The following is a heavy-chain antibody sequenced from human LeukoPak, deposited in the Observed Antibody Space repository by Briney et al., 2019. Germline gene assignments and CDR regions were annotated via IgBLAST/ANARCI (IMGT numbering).Heavy chain of an antibody. V-gene: IGHV1-18*01. CDR1: GYTFTSYG. Sequence: GASVKVSCKASGYTFTSYGISWVRQAPGQGLEWMGWISAYNGNTNYAQKLQGRVTMTTDTSTSTAYMELRSLRSDDTAVYYCAREEQLWFGESKRGAWFDPWGQGTLVTVSS. CDR3: AREEQLWFGESKRGAWFDP. J-gene: IGHJ5*02. D-gene: IGHD3-10*01. CDR2: ISAYNGNT.